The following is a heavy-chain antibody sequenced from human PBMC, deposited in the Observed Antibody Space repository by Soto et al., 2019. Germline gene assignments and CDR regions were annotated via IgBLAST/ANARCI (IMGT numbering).Heavy chain of an antibody. J-gene: IGHJ4*02. V-gene: IGHV3-30*18. CDR2: ISYDGSNK. CDR1: GLTFSSYG. Sequence: GGSLRLSCAASGLTFSSYGMHWVRQAPGKGPEWVAAISYDGSNKNYADSVKGRFTISRDDSKNTVYLQMNSLRAEDTAVYYCAKDTYYHDSSGYYIFDYWGQGTLVTVSS. D-gene: IGHD3-22*01. CDR3: AKDTYYHDSSGYYIFDY.